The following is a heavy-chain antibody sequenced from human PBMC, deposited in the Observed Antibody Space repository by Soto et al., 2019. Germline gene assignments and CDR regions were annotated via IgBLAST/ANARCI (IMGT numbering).Heavy chain of an antibody. Sequence: SETLSLTCTVSGGSISSGDYYWSWIRQHPGKGLEWIGYIYYSGSTYYNPSLKSRVTISIDTSKNQFSLKLSSVTAADTAVYYCASFYYYYDSSGYFHYCGQGSLVPVSS. CDR1: GGSISSGDYY. CDR3: ASFYYYYDSSGYFHY. D-gene: IGHD3-22*01. V-gene: IGHV4-31*03. CDR2: IYYSGST. J-gene: IGHJ4*02.